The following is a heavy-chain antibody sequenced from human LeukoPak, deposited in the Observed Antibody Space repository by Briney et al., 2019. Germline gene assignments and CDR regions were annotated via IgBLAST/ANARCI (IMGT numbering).Heavy chain of an antibody. CDR1: GGTFSSYA. D-gene: IGHD6-13*01. CDR2: IIRIFGTA. V-gene: IGHV1-69*05. J-gene: IGHJ6*03. CDR3: ARDQRGDSSWYDYYYYVDV. Sequence: ASVKVSCKASGGTFSSYAISWVRQAPGQGLECMGGIIRIFGTADYAQKFQGRVTITTDESTSTAYMELSSLRSEDTAVYYCARDQRGDSSWYDYYYYVDVWGKGTTVTVSS.